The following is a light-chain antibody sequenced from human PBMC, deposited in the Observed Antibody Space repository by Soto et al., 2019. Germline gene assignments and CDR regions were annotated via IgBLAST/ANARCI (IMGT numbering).Light chain of an antibody. Sequence: DIQMTQSPSSLSASVGDRVTITCRASQSISNYLNWYQQKPGKAPKLLIYAASSLQSGVPSRFSGSGSGTDCTLTISSLQPEDFATYYCQQSYSTPQELTFGGGTKVEI. CDR2: AAS. J-gene: IGKJ4*01. CDR3: QQSYSTPQELT. V-gene: IGKV1-39*01. CDR1: QSISNY.